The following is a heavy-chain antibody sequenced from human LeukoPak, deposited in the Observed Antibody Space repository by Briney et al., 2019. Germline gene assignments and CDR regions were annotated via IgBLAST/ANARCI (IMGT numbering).Heavy chain of an antibody. V-gene: IGHV3-9*03. Sequence: GGSLRLSCAASGFTFDDYAKHWVRQAPGKGLEWVSGFCCNSGSIGYADSVKVGFTVSRDNAKNSLYLQMNSLRAEDMALYYCAKDSRRYCSSTSCSYFDYWGEGSLVTVSS. CDR1: GFTFDDYA. J-gene: IGHJ4*02. CDR2: FCCNSGSI. CDR3: AKDSRRYCSSTSCSYFDY. D-gene: IGHD2-2*01.